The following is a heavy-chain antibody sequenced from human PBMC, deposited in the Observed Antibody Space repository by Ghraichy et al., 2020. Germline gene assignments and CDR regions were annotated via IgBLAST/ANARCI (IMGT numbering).Heavy chain of an antibody. CDR2: ISGSGDAI. J-gene: IGHJ5*02. Sequence: LSLTCEASGFTFSGFEMNWVRQAPGKGLEWVSHISGSGDAIYYADSVRGRFTISRDNAKNSLYLQMTNLRVEDTAVYYCARDAWVRLVNRFDHWGPGTVVTVSS. D-gene: IGHD6-6*01. CDR1: GFTFSGFE. V-gene: IGHV3-48*03. CDR3: ARDAWVRLVNRFDH.